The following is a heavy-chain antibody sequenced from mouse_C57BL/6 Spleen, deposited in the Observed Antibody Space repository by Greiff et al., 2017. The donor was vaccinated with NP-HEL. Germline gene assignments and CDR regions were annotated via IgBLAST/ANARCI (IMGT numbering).Heavy chain of an antibody. J-gene: IGHJ2*01. D-gene: IGHD1-1*01. CDR2: IYPNSGST. V-gene: IGHV1-64*01. CDR3: AREEGVYYGSPGYFDY. CDR1: GYTFTSYW. Sequence: QVQLQQPGAELVKPGASVKLSCKASGYTFTSYWMHWVKQRPGQGLEWIGMIYPNSGSTNYNEKFKSKATLTVDKSSSTAYMQLSSLTSEDSAVYYCAREEGVYYGSPGYFDYWGQGTTLTVSS.